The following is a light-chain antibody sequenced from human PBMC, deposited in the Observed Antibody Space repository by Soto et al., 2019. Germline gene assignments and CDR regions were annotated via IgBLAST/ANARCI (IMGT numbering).Light chain of an antibody. CDR1: KSVSSN. Sequence: EIVMTQSPATLSVSPGERATLSCRASKSVSSNLAWYQQKPGQAPRLLMNGASTRATGIPARFSGSGSGTEFTLTISSLQSEDFAVYYCQQHNKWPFTFGPGTKVDIK. CDR3: QQHNKWPFT. CDR2: GAS. V-gene: IGKV3D-15*01. J-gene: IGKJ3*01.